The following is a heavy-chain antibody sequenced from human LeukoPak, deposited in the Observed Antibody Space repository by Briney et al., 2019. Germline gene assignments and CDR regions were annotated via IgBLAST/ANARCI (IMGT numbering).Heavy chain of an antibody. J-gene: IGHJ4*02. D-gene: IGHD3-10*01. CDR3: AKVSGSGSSYPDY. CDR1: GFTFCSYP. V-gene: IGHV3-23*01. CDR2: ISGSGGST. Sequence: GGSLRLSCAASGFTFCSYPMSWVRQAPGKGLEWVSAISGSGGSTYYADSVKGRFTISRDNSKNTLYLQMNSLRAEDTAVYYCAKVSGSGSSYPDYWGQGTLVTVSS.